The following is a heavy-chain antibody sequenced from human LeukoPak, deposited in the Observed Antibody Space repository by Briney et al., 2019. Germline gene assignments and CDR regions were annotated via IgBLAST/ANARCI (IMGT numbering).Heavy chain of an antibody. CDR2: IYYSGST. CDR1: GGSISSYY. Sequence: KPSETLSLTCTVSGGSISSYYWSWIRQPPGKGLEWIGYIYYSGSTNYNPSLKSRVTISVDTSKNQFSLKLSSVTAADTAVYYCARYYYDSSGWAFDIWGQGTMVTVSS. CDR3: ARYYYDSSGWAFDI. J-gene: IGHJ3*02. V-gene: IGHV4-59*01. D-gene: IGHD3-22*01.